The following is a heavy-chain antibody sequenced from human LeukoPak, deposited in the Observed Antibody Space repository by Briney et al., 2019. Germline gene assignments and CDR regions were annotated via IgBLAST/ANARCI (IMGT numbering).Heavy chain of an antibody. CDR2: INWNGGST. Sequence: GGSLRLSCAASGFTFDDYGMSWVRQAPGKGLEWVSGINWNGGSTGYADSVKGRFTISRDNAKNSLYLQMNSLRAEDTAVYYCANAAVWQQPFDPWGQGTLVTVSS. J-gene: IGHJ5*02. CDR3: ANAAVWQQPFDP. CDR1: GFTFDDYG. V-gene: IGHV3-20*04. D-gene: IGHD6-13*01.